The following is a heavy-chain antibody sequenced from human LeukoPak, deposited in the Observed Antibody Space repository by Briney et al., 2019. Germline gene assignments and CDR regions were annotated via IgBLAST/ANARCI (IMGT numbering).Heavy chain of an antibody. CDR1: GYSFTSYW. D-gene: IGHD2-15*01. CDR3: ARQRWHCSGGSCYDRTNWFDP. CDR2: IYPGDSDT. V-gene: IGHV5-51*01. J-gene: IGHJ5*02. Sequence: GESLKISCKGSGYSFTSYWIGWVRQMPGKGLEWMGIIYPGDSDTRYSPSFQGQVTISADKSISTAYLQWSSLKASDTAMYYCARQRWHCSGGSCYDRTNWFDPWGQGTLVTVSS.